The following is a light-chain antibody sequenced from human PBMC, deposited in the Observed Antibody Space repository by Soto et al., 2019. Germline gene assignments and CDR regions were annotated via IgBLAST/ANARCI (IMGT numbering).Light chain of an antibody. J-gene: IGKJ1*01. Sequence: SSTLSASLKDRFTITGGASQSISSWLAWYQQKPGKAPKLLIYKASSLESGVPSRFSGSGSVLEFTLTICSLQPHDLPSYYCQLYNSYPWTFGHGTKV. CDR1: QSISSW. CDR3: QLYNSYPWT. V-gene: IGKV1-5*03. CDR2: KAS.